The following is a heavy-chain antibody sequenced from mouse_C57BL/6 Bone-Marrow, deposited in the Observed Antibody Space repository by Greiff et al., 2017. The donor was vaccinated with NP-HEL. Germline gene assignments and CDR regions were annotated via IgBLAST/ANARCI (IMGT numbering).Heavy chain of an antibody. V-gene: IGHV5-6*02. CDR2: ISSGGSYT. Sequence: EVKLMESGGDLVKPGGSLKLSCAASGFTFSSYGMSWVRQTPDKRLEWVATISSGGSYTYSPYSVTGRFTISRDNAKNTRYMQMSSLKSEDTAMYYCARRDYYGSSWAWFAYWGQGTLVTVSA. CDR3: ARRDYYGSSWAWFAY. CDR1: GFTFSSYG. J-gene: IGHJ3*01. D-gene: IGHD1-1*01.